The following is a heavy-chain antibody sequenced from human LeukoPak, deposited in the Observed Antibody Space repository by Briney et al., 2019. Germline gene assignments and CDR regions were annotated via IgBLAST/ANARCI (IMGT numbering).Heavy chain of an antibody. CDR1: GGTFSSYA. CDR3: ASKTYDTTGYYYFQH. V-gene: IGHV1-69*05. Sequence: GASVKVSCKASGGTFSSYAISWVRQAPGQGLEWMGGIIPIFGTANYAQKFQGRVTMTRDTSITTVYMDLSRLRSDDTAVYYCASKTYDTTGYYYFQHWGQGTLVTVSS. J-gene: IGHJ1*01. CDR2: IIPIFGTA. D-gene: IGHD3-22*01.